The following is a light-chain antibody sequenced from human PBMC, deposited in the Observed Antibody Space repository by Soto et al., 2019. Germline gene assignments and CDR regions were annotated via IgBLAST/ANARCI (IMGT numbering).Light chain of an antibody. CDR3: QQYDSSGT. V-gene: IGKV3-20*01. CDR1: QSVSSSY. Sequence: EIVLTQSPGTLSLSPGERATLSCRASQSVSSSYLAWYQQKPGQAPVLLIYVAPSRATSIPDRFSGSGCGTDFSLTISRLEPEYFAVYYCQQYDSSGTFGQGTKGDIK. CDR2: VAP. J-gene: IGKJ1*01.